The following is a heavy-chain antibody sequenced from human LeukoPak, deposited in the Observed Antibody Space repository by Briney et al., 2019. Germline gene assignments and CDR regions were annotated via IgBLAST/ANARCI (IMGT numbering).Heavy chain of an antibody. Sequence: ASVKVSCKASGYTFTGYFMHWVRQAPGQGLEWMGWINPNSGDANYAQKFQGRVTMTRDTSISTAYMELSRLRPDDTAVYYCARDERYDSSGYPFDYWGQGTLVTVSS. CDR1: GYTFTGYF. D-gene: IGHD3-22*01. CDR2: INPNSGDA. CDR3: ARDERYDSSGYPFDY. J-gene: IGHJ4*02. V-gene: IGHV1-2*02.